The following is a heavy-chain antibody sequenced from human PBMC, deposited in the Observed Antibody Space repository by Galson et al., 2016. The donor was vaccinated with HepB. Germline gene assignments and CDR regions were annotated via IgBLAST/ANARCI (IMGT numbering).Heavy chain of an antibody. V-gene: IGHV3-53*01. CDR3: ARDGEWELRPGGGLDV. CDR1: GFTVSSNY. D-gene: IGHD1-26*01. Sequence: SLRLSCAASGFTVSSNYMGWVRQAPGKGLEWVSIIYSGGSTDSADSVKGRFTISRDNSKNTLYLQMNSLRAEDTALYYCARDGEWELRPGGGLDVWGQGTTVTVSS. CDR2: IYSGGST. J-gene: IGHJ6*02.